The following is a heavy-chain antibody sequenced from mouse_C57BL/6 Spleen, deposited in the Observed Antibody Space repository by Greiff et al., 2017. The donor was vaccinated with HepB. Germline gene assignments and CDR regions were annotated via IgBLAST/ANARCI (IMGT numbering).Heavy chain of an antibody. CDR2: ISYSGST. J-gene: IGHJ1*03. Sequence: DVMLVESGPGMVKPSQSLSLTCTVTGYSITSGYDWHWIRHFPGNKLEWMGYISYSGSTNYNPSLKSRISITHDTSKNHFFLKLNSVTTEDTATYYCATEASSHWYFDVWGTGTTVTVSS. V-gene: IGHV3-1*01. CDR1: GYSITSGYD. D-gene: IGHD6-2*01. CDR3: ATEASSHWYFDV.